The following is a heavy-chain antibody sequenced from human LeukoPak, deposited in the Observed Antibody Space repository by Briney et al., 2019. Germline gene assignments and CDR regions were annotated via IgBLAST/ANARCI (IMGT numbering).Heavy chain of an antibody. Sequence: GGSLRLSCAASGFTFSSYEMNWVRQAPGKGLEWVSYISGSGSTIYYADSVKGRFTISRDNAKNSLHLQMDSLSAEDTAVYYCARDFWSGYYTEDWGQGALVIVSS. CDR3: ARDFWSGYYTED. CDR1: GFTFSSYE. CDR2: ISGSGSTI. J-gene: IGHJ4*02. V-gene: IGHV3-48*03. D-gene: IGHD3-3*01.